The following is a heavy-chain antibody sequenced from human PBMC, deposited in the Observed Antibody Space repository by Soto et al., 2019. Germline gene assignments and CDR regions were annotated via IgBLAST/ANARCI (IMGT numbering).Heavy chain of an antibody. D-gene: IGHD2-2*01. J-gene: IGHJ6*02. Sequence: AALVKVSCKASGYTFTSYGISWVRQAPGQGLEWMGWISAYNGNTNYAQKLQGRVTMTTDTSTSTAYMELRSLRSDDTAVYYCAREGLVVPQLGPNYYYYGMDVWGQGTTVTVSS. CDR1: GYTFTSYG. V-gene: IGHV1-18*04. CDR2: ISAYNGNT. CDR3: AREGLVVPQLGPNYYYYGMDV.